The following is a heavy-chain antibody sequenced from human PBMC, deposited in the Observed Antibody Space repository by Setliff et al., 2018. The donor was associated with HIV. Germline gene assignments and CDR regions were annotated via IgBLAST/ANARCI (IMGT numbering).Heavy chain of an antibody. Sequence: PGWSLRLSCAASGFTFSSYSMNWVRQAPGKGLEWVSSISRSGDYIYYADSMKGRFTISRDNAKNSLYLQMNSLRVEDTAVYYCAKDRSTVGAFDIWGQGTMGTVSS. CDR1: GFTFSSYS. J-gene: IGHJ3*02. D-gene: IGHD4-4*01. V-gene: IGHV3-21*06. CDR3: AKDRSTVGAFDI. CDR2: ISRSGDYI.